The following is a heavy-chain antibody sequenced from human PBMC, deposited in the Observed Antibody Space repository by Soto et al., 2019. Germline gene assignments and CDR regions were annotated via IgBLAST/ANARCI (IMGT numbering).Heavy chain of an antibody. Sequence: GSLRLSCAASGITFSSYAMSWVRQAPGKGLEWVSGISGSGGTTYYADSVRGRFTISRDNSKNTLYLQMNSLRAEDTAVFYCAKPLLAAAGYYFDYWGRGTLVTVSS. V-gene: IGHV3-23*01. D-gene: IGHD6-13*01. CDR2: ISGSGGTT. J-gene: IGHJ4*02. CDR3: AKPLLAAAGYYFDY. CDR1: GITFSSYA.